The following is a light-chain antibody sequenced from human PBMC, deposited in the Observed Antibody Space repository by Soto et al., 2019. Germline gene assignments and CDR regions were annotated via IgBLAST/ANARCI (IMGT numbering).Light chain of an antibody. CDR2: GAS. V-gene: IGKV3-20*01. J-gene: IGKJ1*01. CDR3: QPYGSSPGT. Sequence: EIVLTQSPGTLSLSPGERATLSCRASQSVSSSYLAWYQQKPGQAPRLLIYGASSRATGIPGRFSGSGSGTDFTLTISRLEPEDFAVYYCQPYGSSPGTFGQGTKVEIK. CDR1: QSVSSSY.